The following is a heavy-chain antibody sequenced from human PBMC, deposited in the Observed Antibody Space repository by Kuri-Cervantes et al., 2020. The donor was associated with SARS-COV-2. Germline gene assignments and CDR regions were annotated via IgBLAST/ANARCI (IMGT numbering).Heavy chain of an antibody. D-gene: IGHD4-11*01. CDR1: GLNFTGYW. J-gene: IGHJ6*03. V-gene: IGHV3-7*01. Sequence: GGSLRLSCAASGLNFTGYWVNWIRQTPGKGLEWVASINRDGSEKHYVDSVMGRFTVSRDNAKNSLSLQMNSLRAEDTAVYYCARDMTTVNYYYYYYMDVWGKGTTVTVSS. CDR2: INRDGSEK. CDR3: ARDMTTVNYYYYYYMDV.